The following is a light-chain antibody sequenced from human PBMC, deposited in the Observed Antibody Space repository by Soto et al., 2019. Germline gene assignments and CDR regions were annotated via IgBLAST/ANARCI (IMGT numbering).Light chain of an antibody. CDR2: DVG. CDR1: SSDVGDYNY. CDR3: SSYTSSNTLYV. V-gene: IGLV2-14*03. J-gene: IGLJ1*01. Sequence: QSALTQPASVSGSPGQSIAISCTGTSSDVGDYNYVSWYQQHPGKAPKLMIYDVGNRPSGVSDRFSGSKSGNTASLTISGLQAEDEADYYCSSYTSSNTLYVFGTGTKLTVL.